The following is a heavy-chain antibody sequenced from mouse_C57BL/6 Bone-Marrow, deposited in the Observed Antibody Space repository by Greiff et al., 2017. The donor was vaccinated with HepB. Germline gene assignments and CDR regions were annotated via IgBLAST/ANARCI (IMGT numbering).Heavy chain of an antibody. J-gene: IGHJ4*01. Sequence: QVQLQQSGAELARPGASVKLSCKASGYTFTSYGISWVKQRTGQGLEWIGEIYPRSGNTYYNEKFKGKATLTADKSSSTAYMELRSLTSEDSAVYFCARRRGYYYGYYYAMDYWGQGTSVTVSS. CDR3: ARRRGYYYGYYYAMDY. D-gene: IGHD1-1*01. V-gene: IGHV1-81*01. CDR2: IYPRSGNT. CDR1: GYTFTSYG.